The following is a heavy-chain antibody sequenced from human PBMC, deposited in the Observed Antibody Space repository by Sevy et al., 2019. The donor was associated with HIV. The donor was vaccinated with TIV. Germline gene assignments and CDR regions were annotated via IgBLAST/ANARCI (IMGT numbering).Heavy chain of an antibody. V-gene: IGHV4-39*01. CDR3: ARHAIFGMLTTNWFDP. Sequence: SETLSLTCTVSGDSISSSNYYWGWIRQPPGKGLEWIGNIYYSGSTYYNPSLKSRVTISEDTSKNHFSLRLSSVTAADTAVYYCARHAIFGMLTTNWFDPWGQGTLVTVSS. J-gene: IGHJ5*02. CDR2: IYYSGST. CDR1: GDSISSSNYY. D-gene: IGHD3-3*01.